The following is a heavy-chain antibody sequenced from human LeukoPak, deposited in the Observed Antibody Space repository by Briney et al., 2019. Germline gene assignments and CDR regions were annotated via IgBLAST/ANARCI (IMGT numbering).Heavy chain of an antibody. CDR3: ARVQDYYYYMDV. J-gene: IGHJ6*03. Sequence: ASVKVSCKASGGTFSSYAISGVRQAPGQGLEWMGRINPNSGGTNYAQKFQGRVTMTRDTSISTAYMELRSLRSDDTAVYYCARVQDYYYYMDVWGKGTTVTVSS. V-gene: IGHV1-2*06. CDR2: INPNSGGT. CDR1: GGTFSSYA.